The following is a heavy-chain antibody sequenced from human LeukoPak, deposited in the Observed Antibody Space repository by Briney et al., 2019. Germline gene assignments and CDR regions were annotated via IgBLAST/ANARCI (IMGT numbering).Heavy chain of an antibody. V-gene: IGHV1-46*01. J-gene: IGHJ3*02. CDR3: AREMITFGGVIVHDAFDI. D-gene: IGHD3-16*02. CDR2: INPSGGST. Sequence: ASVKVSCKASGYTFTSYGMHWVRQAPGQGLEWMGIINPSGGSTSYAQKFQGRVTMTRDTSTSTVYMELSSLRSEDTAVYYCAREMITFGGVIVHDAFDIWGQGTMVTVSS. CDR1: GYTFTSYG.